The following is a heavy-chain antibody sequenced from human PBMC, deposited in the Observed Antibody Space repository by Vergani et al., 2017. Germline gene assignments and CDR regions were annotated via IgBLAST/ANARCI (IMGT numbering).Heavy chain of an antibody. D-gene: IGHD6-19*01. Sequence: EVQLVESGGGLIHPGGSLRLSCEGSGFSFSGYWMHWVRQSPEKGLVWVSRIKSDGSITNYADSVKGRFTISRDNAKNSLYLQMNSLRAEDTAVYYCARDGSYSSGWYYFDYWGQGTLVTVSS. J-gene: IGHJ4*02. V-gene: IGHV3-74*01. CDR1: GFSFSGYW. CDR2: IKSDGSIT. CDR3: ARDGSYSSGWYYFDY.